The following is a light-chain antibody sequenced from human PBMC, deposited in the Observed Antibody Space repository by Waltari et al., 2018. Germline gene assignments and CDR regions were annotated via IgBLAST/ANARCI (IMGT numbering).Light chain of an antibody. CDR3: QQYYSSPWT. CDR1: QNVLYSSNNRNY. J-gene: IGKJ1*01. CDR2: WAS. Sequence: DIVMTQSPDSLSVSLGETATIHCKSSQNVLYSSNNRNYLAWYQVKPGQPPKVLIYWASMRENGVPDRFSGSGSGTDFTLTINSLQAEDMAVYYCQQYYSSPWTFGQGTKVEIK. V-gene: IGKV4-1*01.